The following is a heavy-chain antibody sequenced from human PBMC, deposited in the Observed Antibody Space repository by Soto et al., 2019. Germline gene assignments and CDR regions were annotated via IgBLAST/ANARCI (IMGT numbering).Heavy chain of an antibody. CDR3: ARDRPGGYTSGWYSGASPYYFDS. Sequence: EVQLVESGGGLVQPGGSLKLSCGASGFTFSTYWMSWVRQAPGKGLEWVANIKQDGSEKYYVDSVRGRFTLSRDNAKNSLYLQMTRLSAEDTAVYSCARDRPGGYTSGWYSGASPYYFDSWGQGTLVTVSS. D-gene: IGHD6-19*01. J-gene: IGHJ4*02. CDR2: IKQDGSEK. V-gene: IGHV3-7*01. CDR1: GFTFSTYW.